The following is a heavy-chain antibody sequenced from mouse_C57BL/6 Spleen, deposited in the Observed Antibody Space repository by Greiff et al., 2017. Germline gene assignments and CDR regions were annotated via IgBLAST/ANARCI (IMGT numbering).Heavy chain of an antibody. Sequence: VQLQESGPCLVAPSQSLSITCTASGFSLTRYGVSWVRQPPGKGLEWLGVIWGDGSTNYHSALISRLSISKDNSKSQVFLKLNSLQTDDTATYYCAKGGALYAMDYWGQGTSVTVSS. V-gene: IGHV2-3*01. CDR2: IWGDGST. CDR3: AKGGALYAMDY. J-gene: IGHJ4*01. CDR1: GFSLTRYG.